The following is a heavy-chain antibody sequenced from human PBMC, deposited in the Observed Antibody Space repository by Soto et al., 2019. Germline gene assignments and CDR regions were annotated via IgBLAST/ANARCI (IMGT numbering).Heavy chain of an antibody. CDR3: ARVRGYYDSTGYLYYFDY. J-gene: IGHJ4*02. CDR2: IHDSGST. V-gene: IGHV4-59*01. D-gene: IGHD3-22*01. Sequence: QVQLRESGPGLVKPSETLSLTCTVFGGSINGFYWSWIRQPPGKGLEWIAYIHDSGSTKYNSSVKSRVTILVDKSKNQFSLDLSSVTAADTAVYYCARVRGYYDSTGYLYYFDYWGQGALVTVSS. CDR1: GGSINGFY.